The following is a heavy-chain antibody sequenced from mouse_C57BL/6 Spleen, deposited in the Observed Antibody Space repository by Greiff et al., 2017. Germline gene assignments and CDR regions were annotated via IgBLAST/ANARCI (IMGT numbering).Heavy chain of an antibody. V-gene: IGHV5-17*01. Sequence: EVMLVESGGGLVKPGGSLKLSCAASGFTFSDYGMHWVRQAPEKGLEWVAYISSGSSTIYYADTVKGRFTISRDNAKNTLFLQMTSLRSEDTAMYYCARPSFITTVVDFDYWGQGTTLTVSS. CDR1: GFTFSDYG. CDR3: ARPSFITTVVDFDY. D-gene: IGHD1-1*01. CDR2: ISSGSSTI. J-gene: IGHJ2*01.